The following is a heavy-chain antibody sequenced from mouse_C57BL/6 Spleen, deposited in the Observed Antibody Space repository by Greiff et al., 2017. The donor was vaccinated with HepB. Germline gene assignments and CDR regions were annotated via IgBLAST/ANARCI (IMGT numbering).Heavy chain of an antibody. CDR1: GYTFTDYE. J-gene: IGHJ3*01. Sequence: QVQLQQSGAELVRPGASVTLSCKASGYTFTDYEMHWVKQTPVHGLEWIGAIDPETGGTAYNQKFKGKAILTADKSSSTAYMELRSLTSEDSAVYYCTGWDGTWFAYWGQGTLVTVSA. D-gene: IGHD4-1*01. CDR3: TGWDGTWFAY. V-gene: IGHV1-15*01. CDR2: IDPETGGT.